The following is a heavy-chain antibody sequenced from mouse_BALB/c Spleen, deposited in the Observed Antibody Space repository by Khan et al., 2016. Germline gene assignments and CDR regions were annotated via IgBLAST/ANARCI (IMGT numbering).Heavy chain of an antibody. J-gene: IGHJ3*01. Sequence: VQLQQSGAELVKPGASVKLSCTASGFNIKDTYMHWVKQRPEQGLEWIGRIDPANGNTKYDPKFQGKATITTDTSSNTAYLQLSSLTSEDTAVYDFAWICYGGAYWGQGTLVTVSA. CDR1: GFNIKDTY. D-gene: IGHD2-1*01. CDR3: AWICYGGAY. CDR2: IDPANGNT. V-gene: IGHV14-3*02.